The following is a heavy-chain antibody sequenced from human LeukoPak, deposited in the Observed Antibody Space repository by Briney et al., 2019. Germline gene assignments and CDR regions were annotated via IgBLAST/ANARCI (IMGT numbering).Heavy chain of an antibody. J-gene: IGHJ4*02. CDR2: ISSSSSYI. D-gene: IGHD6-19*01. V-gene: IGHV3-21*01. CDR1: GFTFSSYS. Sequence: PGGSLRLSCAASGFTFSSYSMNWVRQAPGKGLEWVSSISSSSSYIYYAVSVKGRFTISRDNAKNSLYLQMNSLRAEDTAVYYCARSSGWYPYYFDYWGQGTLVTVSS. CDR3: ARSSGWYPYYFDY.